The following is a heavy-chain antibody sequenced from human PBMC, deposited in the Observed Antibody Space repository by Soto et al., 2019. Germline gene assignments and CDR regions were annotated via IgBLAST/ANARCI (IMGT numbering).Heavy chain of an antibody. CDR2: IYYSGRT. CDR3: ASGPRGYVYYHGMDV. CDR1: GGSISSSSYY. V-gene: IGHV4-39*07. Sequence: SETLSLTCTVYGGSISSSSYYWGWIRQPPGKGLEWIGSIYYSGRTYYNPSLKSRVTMSVDASKNHFSLNLSSVTAADTAVYYCASGPRGYVYYHGMDVWGQGTTVTVSS. D-gene: IGHD3-10*01. J-gene: IGHJ6*02.